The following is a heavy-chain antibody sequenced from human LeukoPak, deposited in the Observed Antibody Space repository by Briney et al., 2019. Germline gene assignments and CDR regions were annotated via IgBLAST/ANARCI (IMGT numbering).Heavy chain of an antibody. CDR3: ARVPCSSTSCDYYYYYGMDV. CDR1: GGSISSYY. J-gene: IGHJ6*02. D-gene: IGHD2-2*01. Sequence: SETLSLTCTVSGGSISSYYWSWIRQPPGKGLEWIGEINHSGSTNYNPSLKSRVTISVDTSKNQFSLKKSSVTAADTAVYYCARVPCSSTSCDYYYYYGMDVWGQGTTVTVSS. V-gene: IGHV4-34*01. CDR2: INHSGST.